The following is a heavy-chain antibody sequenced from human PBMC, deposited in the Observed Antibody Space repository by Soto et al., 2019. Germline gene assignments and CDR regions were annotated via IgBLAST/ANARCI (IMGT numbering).Heavy chain of an antibody. Sequence: GGPLRLSCAASGFTFRSHALTWVRLAPGKGLEWVSAIDGSGDSTYYADSVKGRFTISRDNSKNTLYLQMNRLRVEDTAVYYCAKAITNRLRVVNYGGRGPLVTVSS. CDR3: AKAITNRLRVVNY. V-gene: IGHV3-23*01. D-gene: IGHD2-21*02. J-gene: IGHJ4*02. CDR2: IDGSGDST. CDR1: GFTFRSHA.